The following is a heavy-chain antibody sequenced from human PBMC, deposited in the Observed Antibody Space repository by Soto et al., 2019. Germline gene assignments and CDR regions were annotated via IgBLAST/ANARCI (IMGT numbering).Heavy chain of an antibody. CDR2: IYWDDDK. D-gene: IGHD3-10*01. CDR3: AHTLPMVRXAXMXXXWFDX. CDR1: GFSLSTSGVG. J-gene: IGHJ5*02. Sequence: QITLKESGPTLVKPTQTLTLTCTFSGFSLSTSGVGVGWIRQPPGKALEWLALIYWDDDKRYSPSLKSRLTITKDTSKNQVVLTMTNMDPVDTATYYCAHTLPMVRXAXMXXXWFDXWGQGTLVTVSS. V-gene: IGHV2-5*02.